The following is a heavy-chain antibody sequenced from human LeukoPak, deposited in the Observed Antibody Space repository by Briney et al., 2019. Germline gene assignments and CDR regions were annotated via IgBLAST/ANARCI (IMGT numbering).Heavy chain of an antibody. CDR1: GYTFTRSW. CDR3: ARQVGASSLRAFDI. J-gene: IGHJ3*02. V-gene: IGHV5-51*01. Sequence: GESLKISCKASGYTFTRSWIGWVRQMPGKGLESMGIIYPGDSDTRYSPSFQGQVTISADKSINTAYLQWTSLKASDTAMYYCARQVGASSLRAFDIWGQGTMVTVSS. D-gene: IGHD1-26*01. CDR2: IYPGDSDT.